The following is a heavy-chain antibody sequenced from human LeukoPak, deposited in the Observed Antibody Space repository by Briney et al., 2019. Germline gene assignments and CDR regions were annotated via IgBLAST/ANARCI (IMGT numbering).Heavy chain of an antibody. D-gene: IGHD6-19*01. CDR3: ARDPPDSYSSGWYYFDY. CDR1: GGTFSSYA. V-gene: IGHV1-69*05. Sequence: SVKVSCKASGGTFSSYAISWVRQAPGRGLEWMGRIIPIFGTANYAQKFQGRVTITTDESTSTAYMELSSLRSEDTAVYYCARDPPDSYSSGWYYFDYWGQGTLVTVSS. J-gene: IGHJ4*02. CDR2: IIPIFGTA.